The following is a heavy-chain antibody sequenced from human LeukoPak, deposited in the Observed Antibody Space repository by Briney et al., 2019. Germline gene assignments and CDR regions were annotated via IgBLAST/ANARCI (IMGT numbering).Heavy chain of an antibody. V-gene: IGHV1-2*02. CDR1: GYTFTAYY. Sequence: ASVKVSCKASGYTFTAYYIHWVRQAPGQGLEWMGWINPSSGGTNYAQKFQGRVTMTTDTSITTAYMELSSLISDDTAVYYCARDQRSIIAAAGKVYYMDVWGKGTTVTVSS. D-gene: IGHD6-13*01. J-gene: IGHJ6*03. CDR2: INPSSGGT. CDR3: ARDQRSIIAAAGKVYYMDV.